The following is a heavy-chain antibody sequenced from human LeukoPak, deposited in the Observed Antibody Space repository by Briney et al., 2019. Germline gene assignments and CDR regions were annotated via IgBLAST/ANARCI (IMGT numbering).Heavy chain of an antibody. Sequence: PSETLSLTCTVSGGSISSGGYYWSWIRQHPGKGLEWIGYIYYSGSTYYNPSLKSRVTISVDTSKNQFSLKLSSVTAADTAVYYCARVSVDIVATSVDYWGQGTLVTVSS. V-gene: IGHV4-31*03. D-gene: IGHD5-12*01. CDR3: ARVSVDIVATSVDY. CDR2: IYYSGST. J-gene: IGHJ4*02. CDR1: GGSISSGGYY.